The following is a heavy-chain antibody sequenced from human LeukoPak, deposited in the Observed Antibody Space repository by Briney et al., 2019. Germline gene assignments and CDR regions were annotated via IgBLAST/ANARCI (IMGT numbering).Heavy chain of an antibody. CDR1: GFTFSSYS. CDR3: ARGGAAGTFDY. Sequence: GGSLRLSCAASGFTFSSYSMNWVRQAPGKGLEWVSSISSSSSYIYYADSVRGRFTISRDNAKNTLFLQMNSLRAEDTAVYYCARGGAAGTFDYWGQGTLVTVSS. V-gene: IGHV3-21*01. D-gene: IGHD6-13*01. J-gene: IGHJ4*02. CDR2: ISSSSSYI.